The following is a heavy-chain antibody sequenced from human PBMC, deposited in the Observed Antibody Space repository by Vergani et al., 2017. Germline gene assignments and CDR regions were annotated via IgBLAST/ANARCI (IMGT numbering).Heavy chain of an antibody. CDR3: RGEMDV. Sequence: QVNLVGFGGGVVQPGRSLRLPCATYGFIFQNYTMHWVRQAPGKGLEWVALISNDGRHTYYADSVRGRFSISRDDSKNTLYHQMNSLRTEDTANYYCRGEMDVWGKGTTVTVSS. CDR2: ISNDGRHT. V-gene: IGHV3-30*04. CDR1: GFIFQNYT. J-gene: IGHJ6*04.